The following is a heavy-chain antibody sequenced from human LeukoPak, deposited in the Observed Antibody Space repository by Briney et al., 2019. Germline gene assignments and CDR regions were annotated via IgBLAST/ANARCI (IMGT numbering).Heavy chain of an antibody. V-gene: IGHV4-4*07. CDR1: RGSTISSY. D-gene: IGHD3-3*01. CDR3: AREAVTYYVVWSRYPSNGMDF. CDR2: IYTGGST. J-gene: IGHJ4*01. Sequence: SETLSVTRAEPRGSTISSYWSCIRPPAGEGVGWIARIYTGGSTNYNPSLKSRVTMSVDTSKTQSSLKLSSVTSAATALSYCAREAVTYYVVWSRYPSNGMDFWGQGTLVTVSS.